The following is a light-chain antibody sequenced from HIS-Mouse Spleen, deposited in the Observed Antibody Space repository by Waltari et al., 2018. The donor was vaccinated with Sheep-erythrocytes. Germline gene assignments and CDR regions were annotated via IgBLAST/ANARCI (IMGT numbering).Light chain of an antibody. CDR3: QAWDSSTAEVV. CDR1: SSDVGSYNL. V-gene: IGLV2-14*02. J-gene: IGLJ2*01. CDR2: EVS. Sequence: QSALTQPASVSGSPGQSITISCTGTSSDVGSYNLVSWYQQHPGKAPKLMIYEVSKRPSGIPERFSGSNSGNTATLTISGTQAMDEADYYCQAWDSSTAEVVFGGGTKLTVL.